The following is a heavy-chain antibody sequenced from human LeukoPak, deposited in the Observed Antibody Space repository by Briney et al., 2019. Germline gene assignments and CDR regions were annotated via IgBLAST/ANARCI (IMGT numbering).Heavy chain of an antibody. V-gene: IGHV4-61*09. Sequence: SETLSLTCTVSGGSLSSGRYYWTWLRQPAGKGLEWIGHIYTSGTTNYNPSLKSRITILVATSNNQFSLHLNSVTAADTAVYYCARNPAAGTRDWFDPWGQGTLVTVSS. J-gene: IGHJ5*02. CDR1: GGSLSSGRYY. CDR3: ARNPAAGTRDWFDP. CDR2: IYTSGTT. D-gene: IGHD6-13*01.